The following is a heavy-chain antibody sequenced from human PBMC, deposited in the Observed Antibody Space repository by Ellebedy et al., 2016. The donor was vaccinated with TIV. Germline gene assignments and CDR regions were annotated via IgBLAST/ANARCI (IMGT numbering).Heavy chain of an antibody. CDR3: ARDMVQGMVARYLWFDY. CDR1: GYAFASYG. CDR2: ISAYTGNT. Sequence: ASVKVSCKASGYAFASYGISWVRQAPGQTLEWVGWISAYTGNTEFAQKVQGRVTLTTDPSTSKAYLELRSLRPDDTAVYYCARDMVQGMVARYLWFDYWGQGTLVTVSS. J-gene: IGHJ4*02. D-gene: IGHD3-10*01. V-gene: IGHV1-18*01.